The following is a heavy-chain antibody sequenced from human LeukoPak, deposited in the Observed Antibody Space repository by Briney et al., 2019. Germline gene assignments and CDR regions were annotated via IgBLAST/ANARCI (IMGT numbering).Heavy chain of an antibody. CDR2: INSDGSST. CDR1: GFTFSSYW. V-gene: IGHV3-74*01. J-gene: IGHJ4*02. CDR3: ARDRVRFLEWLLKDPYFDY. D-gene: IGHD3-3*01. Sequence: GGSLRLSCAASGFTFSSYWMHWVRQAPGKGLVWVSRINSDGSSTSYADSVKGRFTISRDNAKNTLYLQMNSLRAEDTAVYYCARDRVRFLEWLLKDPYFDYWGQGTLVTVSS.